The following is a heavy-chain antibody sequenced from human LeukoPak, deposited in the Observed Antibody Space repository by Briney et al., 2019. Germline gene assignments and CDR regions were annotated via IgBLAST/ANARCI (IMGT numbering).Heavy chain of an antibody. CDR1: GYTFTSFY. V-gene: IGHV1-46*01. J-gene: IGHJ4*02. Sequence: ATVKVSCKASGYTFTSFYVHWVRQAPGQGLEWMAIINPSGGTARYARKFQGRVTVTRDTSTGTVYMELSSLRSEDTAVYYCARDGRPSYDTSGHYFPGDYWGQGTLVTVSS. D-gene: IGHD3-22*01. CDR3: ARDGRPSYDTSGHYFPGDY. CDR2: INPSGGTA.